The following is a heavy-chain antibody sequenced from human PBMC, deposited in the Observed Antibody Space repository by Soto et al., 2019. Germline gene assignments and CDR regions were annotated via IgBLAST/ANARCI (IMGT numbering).Heavy chain of an antibody. D-gene: IGHD3-10*01. CDR1: GYTFTGYY. CDR3: ARDSNTDYYGSGSYYWSY. J-gene: IGHJ4*02. Sequence: ASVKVSCKASGYTFTGYYMHWVRQAPGQGLEWMGWINPNSGDTNYAQKFQGRVTMTRDTSISTAYMELSRLRSDDTAVYYCARDSNTDYYGSGSYYWSYWGQGTLVTVSS. V-gene: IGHV1-2*02. CDR2: INPNSGDT.